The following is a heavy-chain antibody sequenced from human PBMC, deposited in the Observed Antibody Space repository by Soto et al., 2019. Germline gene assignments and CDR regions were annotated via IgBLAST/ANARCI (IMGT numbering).Heavy chain of an antibody. CDR3: ARGHGSRSFDY. CDR2: ISSSSSTI. J-gene: IGHJ4*02. V-gene: IGHV3-48*01. D-gene: IGHD3-10*01. Sequence: GGSLRLSCAASGFTFSSYSMNWVRQAPGKGLEWVSYISSSSSTIYYADSVKGRFTISRDNAKNSLYLQMNSLRAEDTAVYYCARGHGSRSFDYWGQGTLVTVSS. CDR1: GFTFSSYS.